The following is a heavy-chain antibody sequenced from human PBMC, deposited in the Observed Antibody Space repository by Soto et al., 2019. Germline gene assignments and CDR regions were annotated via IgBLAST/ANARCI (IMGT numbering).Heavy chain of an antibody. J-gene: IGHJ1*01. CDR2: IYYSGST. CDR1: GGSITSRSYY. Sequence: SEPQSLTCTVSGGSITSRSYYRGWNRQPPGKGLEWIGSIYYSGSTYYNPSLESRVTISVDTSKNQFSLKLSSVTAADTAVYYCASQVWYSSIEYFHEWGQGTLVTVSS. CDR3: ASQVWYSSIEYFHE. D-gene: IGHD6-13*01. V-gene: IGHV4-39*01.